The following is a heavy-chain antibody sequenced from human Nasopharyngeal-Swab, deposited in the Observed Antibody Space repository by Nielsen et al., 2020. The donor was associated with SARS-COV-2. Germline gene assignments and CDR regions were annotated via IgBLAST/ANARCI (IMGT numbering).Heavy chain of an antibody. J-gene: IGHJ4*02. D-gene: IGHD4-17*01. V-gene: IGHV3-15*01. CDR1: GFTFGDYA. CDR2: IKSKTGGGTT. Sequence: GGSLRLSCTASGFTFGDYAMSWVRQAPGKGLEWVGRIKSKTGGGTTDYAAPVKGRFTISRDDSKNTVFLQMNSLKTEDTAVYYCTTDLHDYGDYDYWGQGTLVTVSS. CDR3: TTDLHDYGDYDY.